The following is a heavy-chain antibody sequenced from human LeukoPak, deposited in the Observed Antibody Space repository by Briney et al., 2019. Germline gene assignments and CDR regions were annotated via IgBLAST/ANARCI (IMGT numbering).Heavy chain of an antibody. J-gene: IGHJ6*03. V-gene: IGHV4-59*12. CDR1: GGSISSYY. CDR2: IYCSGST. Sequence: PSETLSLTCTVSGGSISSYYWSWIRQSPGKGLEWIGYIYCSGSTNYNPSLKSRVTISVDTSKNQFSLQLNSVTPEDTAVYYCARDKARINYDFWSDIPYYMDVWGKGTTVTVSS. CDR3: ARDKARINYDFWSDIPYYMDV. D-gene: IGHD3-3*01.